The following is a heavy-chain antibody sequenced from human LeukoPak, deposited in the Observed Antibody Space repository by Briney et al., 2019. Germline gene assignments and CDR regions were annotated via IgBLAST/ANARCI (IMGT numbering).Heavy chain of an antibody. CDR1: GGSFSGYY. Sequence: PSETLSLTCAVYGGSFSGYYWSWIRQPPGKGLEWIWEINHSGSTNYNPSLKSRVTISVDTSKNQFSLKLSSVTAADTAVYYCVRMSPFYYYYGMDVWGQGTTVTVSS. V-gene: IGHV4-34*01. CDR3: VRMSPFYYYYGMDV. CDR2: INHSGST. J-gene: IGHJ6*02.